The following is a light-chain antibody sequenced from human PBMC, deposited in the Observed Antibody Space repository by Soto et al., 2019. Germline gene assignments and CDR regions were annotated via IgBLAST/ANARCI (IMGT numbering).Light chain of an antibody. Sequence: DIQMTQSPSTLSASVGDRVTITCRASQSISSRLAWYQQKPGKAPKLLIYKASSLASGVSSRFSGSGSGTEFTLTISSLQPDDFATYYCQQYNSYPLTFGGGTTVEIK. CDR2: KAS. J-gene: IGKJ4*01. CDR3: QQYNSYPLT. V-gene: IGKV1-5*03. CDR1: QSISSR.